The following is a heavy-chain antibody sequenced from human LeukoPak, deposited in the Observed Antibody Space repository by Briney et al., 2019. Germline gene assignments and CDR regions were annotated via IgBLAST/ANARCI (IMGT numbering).Heavy chain of an antibody. CDR3: AKDARRSDGWYFFDH. CDR2: ISDSGDTT. J-gene: IGHJ4*02. V-gene: IGHV3-23*01. CDR1: GFSFSSQA. Sequence: GGSLRLSCAASGFSFSSQAMGWVRQAPGKGLEWVSVISDSGDTTYYADSVKGRFTISRDNSKNTLYLQLNSLRAEDTAIYYCAKDARRSDGWYFFDHWGQGALVTVSS. D-gene: IGHD6-19*01.